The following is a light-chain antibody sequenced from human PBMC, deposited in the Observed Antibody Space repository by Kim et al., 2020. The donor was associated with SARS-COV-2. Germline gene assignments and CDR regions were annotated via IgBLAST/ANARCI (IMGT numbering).Light chain of an antibody. CDR1: VRYN. V-gene: IGKV3-15*01. Sequence: VRYNLAWFQQQPGQAPRLLIQDASTRATGVPARFSGSGSGAKFTLSISSIQPEDFGVYYCQQYYSWPLSFGGGTKLEIK. CDR3: QQYYSWPLS. J-gene: IGKJ4*01. CDR2: DAS.